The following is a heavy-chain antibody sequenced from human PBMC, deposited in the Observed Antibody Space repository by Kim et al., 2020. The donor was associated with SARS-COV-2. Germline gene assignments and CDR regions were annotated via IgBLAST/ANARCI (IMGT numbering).Heavy chain of an antibody. CDR1: GFTFSSYW. V-gene: IGHV3-7*01. CDR2: IKQDGSEI. J-gene: IGHJ4*02. Sequence: GGSLRLSCAASGFTFSSYWMSWVRQAPGKGLEWVAYIKQDGSEIYYVDSVKGRFTTSRDNAKNSLYLQMNSLRAEDTAFYYCTKGYDSGGYVPAHWGQGTLVTVSS. CDR3: TKGYDSGGYVPAH. D-gene: IGHD3-22*01.